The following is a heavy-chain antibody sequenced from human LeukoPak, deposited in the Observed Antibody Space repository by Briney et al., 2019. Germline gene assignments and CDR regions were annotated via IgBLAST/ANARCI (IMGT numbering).Heavy chain of an antibody. Sequence: KPGGSLRLSCAASGFTFSYHWMTWVRQAPGKGLEWVANIKNDGTVKNYVDSVKGRFTISRDNAKNSLYLQMNSLRAEDTAVYYCARDWARYCSGGSCYRGARHFDYWGQGTLVTVSS. J-gene: IGHJ4*02. D-gene: IGHD2-15*01. V-gene: IGHV3-7*01. CDR2: IKNDGTVK. CDR3: ARDWARYCSGGSCYRGARHFDY. CDR1: GFTFSYHW.